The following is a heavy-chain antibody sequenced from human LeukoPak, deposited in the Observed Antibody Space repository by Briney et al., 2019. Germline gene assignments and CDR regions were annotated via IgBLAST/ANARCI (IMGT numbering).Heavy chain of an antibody. D-gene: IGHD3-16*02. CDR1: GYTFITYG. J-gene: IGHJ4*02. V-gene: IGHV1-18*01. CDR2: ISAYNGNT. Sequence: ASVKVSCKASGYTFITYGINWVRQAPGQGLEWMGWISAYNGNTNYAQKFQGRVTMTEDTSTDTAYMELSSLRSEDTAVYYCATGAMITFGGVIALDYWGQGTLVTVSS. CDR3: ATGAMITFGGVIALDY.